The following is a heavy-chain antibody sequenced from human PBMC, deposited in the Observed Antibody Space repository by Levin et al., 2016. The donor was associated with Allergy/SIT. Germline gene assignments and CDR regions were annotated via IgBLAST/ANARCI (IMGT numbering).Heavy chain of an antibody. D-gene: IGHD6-19*01. V-gene: IGHV1-46*03. Sequence: ASVKVSCKASGYTFTSYYMHWVRQAPGQGLEWMGIINPSGGSTSYAQKFQGRVTMTRDTSTSTVYMELSSLRSEDTAVYYCAREPRSHSSGWYGGVDYWGQGTLVTVSS. CDR2: INPSGGST. CDR1: GYTFTSYY. CDR3: AREPRSHSSGWYGGVDY. J-gene: IGHJ4*02.